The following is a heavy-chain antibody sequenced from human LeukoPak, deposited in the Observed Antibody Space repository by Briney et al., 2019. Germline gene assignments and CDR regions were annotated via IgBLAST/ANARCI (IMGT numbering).Heavy chain of an antibody. CDR3: AKGSYYDSSGSFYFDY. D-gene: IGHD3-22*01. J-gene: IGHJ4*02. CDR1: GFTFSSYG. CDR2: ISGSGDNT. Sequence: PGGSLRLSCAASGFTFSSYGMPWVRQAPGKGLEWVSGISGSGDNTYYADSVKGRFTISRDNSKNTLYVQVNSLGTEDTAAYYCAKGSYYDSSGSFYFDYWGQGTLVTVSS. V-gene: IGHV3-23*01.